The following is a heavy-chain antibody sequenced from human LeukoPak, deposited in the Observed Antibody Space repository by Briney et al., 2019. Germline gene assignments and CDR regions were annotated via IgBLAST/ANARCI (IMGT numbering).Heavy chain of an antibody. V-gene: IGHV3-30-3*01. CDR3: AKAVNYYYMDV. J-gene: IGHJ6*03. Sequence: GGSLRLSCAASGFTFSSYAMHWVRQAPGKGLEWVAVISYDGSNKYYADSVKGRFTISRDNSKNTLYLQMNSLRADDTAVYYCAKAVNYYYMDVWGKRTTVTVSS. D-gene: IGHD4-11*01. CDR1: GFTFSSYA. CDR2: ISYDGSNK.